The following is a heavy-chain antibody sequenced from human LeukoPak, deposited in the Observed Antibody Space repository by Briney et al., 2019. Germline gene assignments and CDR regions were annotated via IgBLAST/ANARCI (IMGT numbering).Heavy chain of an antibody. Sequence: GGYLRLYCVASGFTFSSYGMHWVRQAPGKGLEWVAAISYDGSNKYYADSVKGRFTISRDNSKNTLYLQMNSLRAEDTAVYYCAKGGRYFDYWGQGTLVTVSS. CDR3: AKGGRYFDY. V-gene: IGHV3-30*18. CDR1: GFTFSSYG. J-gene: IGHJ4*02. CDR2: ISYDGSNK.